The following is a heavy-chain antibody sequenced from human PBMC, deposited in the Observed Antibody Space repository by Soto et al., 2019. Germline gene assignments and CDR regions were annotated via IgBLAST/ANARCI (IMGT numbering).Heavy chain of an antibody. CDR2: IYHSGST. D-gene: IGHD1-26*01. CDR3: ARSEVGATTDY. J-gene: IGHJ4*02. Sequence: KSSETLSLTCAVSGYSISSGYYWGWIRQPPGKGLEWIGSIYHSGSTYYNPSLKSRVTISVDTSKNQFSLKLSSVTAADTAVYYCARSEVGATTDYWGQGTLVTVSS. V-gene: IGHV4-38-2*01. CDR1: GYSISSGYY.